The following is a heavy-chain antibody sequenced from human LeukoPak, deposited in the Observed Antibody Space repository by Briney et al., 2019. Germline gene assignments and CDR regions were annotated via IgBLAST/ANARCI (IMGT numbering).Heavy chain of an antibody. V-gene: IGHV4-59*08. CDR3: ASHSYSSSWLN. J-gene: IGHJ4*02. Sequence: NPSQTLSLTCTVSGGSISSYYWSWIRQPPGKGLEWIGYIYYSGSTNYNPSLKSRATISVDTSKNQFSLKLSSVTAADTAVYYCASHSYSSSWLNWGQGTLVTVSS. CDR2: IYYSGST. D-gene: IGHD6-13*01. CDR1: GGSISSYY.